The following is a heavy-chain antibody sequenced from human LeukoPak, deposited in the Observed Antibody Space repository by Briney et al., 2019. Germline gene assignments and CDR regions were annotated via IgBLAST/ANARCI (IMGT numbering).Heavy chain of an antibody. Sequence: PGRSLRLSCAASGFTFSSYTMHRVRQAPGKGLEWVALIPWHGNNPYYADSVQGRFTISRDSPRNTLYLQMNGLRTEDTAEYYCARLASTVTSPLDYWGQGTLVTVSS. CDR2: IPWHGNNP. CDR3: ARLASTVTSPLDY. CDR1: GFTFSSYT. J-gene: IGHJ4*02. V-gene: IGHV3-30*04. D-gene: IGHD4-11*01.